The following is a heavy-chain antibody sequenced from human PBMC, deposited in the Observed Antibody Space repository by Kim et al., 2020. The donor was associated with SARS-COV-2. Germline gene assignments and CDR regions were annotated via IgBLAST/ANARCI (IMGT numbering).Heavy chain of an antibody. V-gene: IGHV3-9*01. CDR2: ISWNSGSI. J-gene: IGHJ4*02. CDR3: AKDAGAAAGGTSTIDY. Sequence: GGSLRLSCAASGFTFDDYAMHWVRQAPGKGLEWVSGISWNSGSIGYADSVKGRFTISRDNAKNSLYLQMNSLRAEDTALYYCAKDAGAAAGGTSTIDYWGQGTLVTVSS. CDR1: GFTFDDYA. D-gene: IGHD6-13*01.